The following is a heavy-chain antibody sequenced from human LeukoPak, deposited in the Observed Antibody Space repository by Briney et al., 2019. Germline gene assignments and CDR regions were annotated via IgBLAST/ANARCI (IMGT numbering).Heavy chain of an antibody. Sequence: SETLSLTCAVYGGSFSGYYWSWIRQPPGKGLEWIGEINHSGSTNYNTSLTRRVTISVDTSKNQFSLKLSSVTAADTAVYYCASADTAMEGAFDIWGQGTMVTVSS. CDR1: GGSFSGYY. D-gene: IGHD5-18*01. J-gene: IGHJ3*02. V-gene: IGHV4-34*01. CDR2: INHSGST. CDR3: ASADTAMEGAFDI.